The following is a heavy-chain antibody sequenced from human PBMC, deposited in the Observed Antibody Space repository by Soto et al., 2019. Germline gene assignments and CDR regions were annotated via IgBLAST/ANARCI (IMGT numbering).Heavy chain of an antibody. D-gene: IGHD4-17*01. CDR2: IWYDGSNK. V-gene: IGHV3-33*01. CDR3: ARDYGDSIFDY. CDR1: GFTFSSYG. J-gene: IGHJ4*02. Sequence: QVQLVESGGGVVQPGRSLRLSCAASGFTFSSYGMHWVRQAPGKGLEWVAVIWYDGSNKYYADSVKGRFTISRDNSKNTLYLQMNSLRAEDTAVYYCARDYGDSIFDYWGQGTLVTVSS.